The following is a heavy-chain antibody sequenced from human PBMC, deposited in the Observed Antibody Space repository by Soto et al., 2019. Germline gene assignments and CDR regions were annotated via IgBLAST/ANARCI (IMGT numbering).Heavy chain of an antibody. V-gene: IGHV1-8*01. CDR3: ARGLFYVLRFLEWLPHDAFDI. D-gene: IGHD3-3*01. Sequence: ASVKVSCKASGYTFTSYDINWVRQATGQGLERMGWMNPNSGNTGYAQKFQGRVTMTRNTSISTAYMELSSLRSEDTAVYYCARGLFYVLRFLEWLPHDAFDIWGQGTMVTVSS. CDR2: MNPNSGNT. J-gene: IGHJ3*02. CDR1: GYTFTSYD.